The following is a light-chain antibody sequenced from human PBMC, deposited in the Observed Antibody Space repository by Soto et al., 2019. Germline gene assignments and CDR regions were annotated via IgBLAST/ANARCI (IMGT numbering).Light chain of an antibody. J-gene: IGLJ1*01. CDR1: SRDVGTYSL. CDR3: CSFAGSSTDV. Sequence: QSVLTQPASVSGSPGQAITISCTGTSRDVGTYSLVSWYQQHPGKAPKLMIYEVSKRPSGVSDRFSGSKSGNTASLTISGLQAEDEADYYCCSFAGSSTDVFGTGTKLTVL. V-gene: IGLV2-23*02. CDR2: EVS.